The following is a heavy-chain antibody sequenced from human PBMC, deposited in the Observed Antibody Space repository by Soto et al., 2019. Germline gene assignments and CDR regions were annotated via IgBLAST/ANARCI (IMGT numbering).Heavy chain of an antibody. CDR3: ARGGSESDY. CDR2: IKEDGSEK. V-gene: IGHV3-7*01. CDR1: GFTFSGYW. J-gene: IGHJ4*02. Sequence: EVQLVESGGGLVQPGGSLRLSCAASGFTFSGYWMTWVRQAPGKGLEWVANIKEDGSEKNYVDSVEGRFTISRDNAKKSLYLQMNSLRADDTAVYYCARGGSESDYWGQGTLVTVSS. D-gene: IGHD3-16*01.